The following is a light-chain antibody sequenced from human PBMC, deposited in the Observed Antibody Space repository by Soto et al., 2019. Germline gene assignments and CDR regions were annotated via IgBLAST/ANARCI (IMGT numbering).Light chain of an antibody. J-gene: IGLJ1*01. CDR2: DVS. CDR3: MSYTTTSSFV. CDR1: RSDIGTYNY. Sequence: QSALTXPASMSGSPGQSITISCTGTRSDIGTYNYLSWYQQHPGKAPRLVISDVSNRPSGVSNRFSGSKSGNTASLTITGLQSEDEADYYCMSYTTTSSFVFGSGTKVTVL. V-gene: IGLV2-14*03.